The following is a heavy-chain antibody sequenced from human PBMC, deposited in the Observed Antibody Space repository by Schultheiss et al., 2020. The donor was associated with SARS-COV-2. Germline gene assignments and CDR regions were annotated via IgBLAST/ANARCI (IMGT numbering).Heavy chain of an antibody. Sequence: GESLKISCAASGFTFDDYAMHWVRQAPGKGLEWVAVISYDGSNKYYADSVKGRFTISRDNSKNTLYLQMNSLRAEDTAVYYCAKSSVRGGKYYFDYWGQGTLVTVSS. J-gene: IGHJ4*02. CDR2: ISYDGSNK. D-gene: IGHD3-10*01. CDR1: GFTFDDYA. V-gene: IGHV3-30*07. CDR3: AKSSVRGGKYYFDY.